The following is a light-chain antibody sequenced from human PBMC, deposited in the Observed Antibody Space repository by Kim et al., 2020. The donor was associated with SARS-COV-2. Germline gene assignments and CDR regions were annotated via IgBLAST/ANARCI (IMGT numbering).Light chain of an antibody. J-gene: IGLJ3*02. CDR2: KDS. Sequence: SYELTQPPSVSVSPGQTARITCSGDGLAKEYIYWYQQQPGQAPVLLIFKDSERPSGIPERFSGSSSGTTVTLTISGVQAEDEADYYCQSADSSGTWVFGGGTQLTVL. CDR3: QSADSSGTWV. CDR1: GLAKEY. V-gene: IGLV3-25*03.